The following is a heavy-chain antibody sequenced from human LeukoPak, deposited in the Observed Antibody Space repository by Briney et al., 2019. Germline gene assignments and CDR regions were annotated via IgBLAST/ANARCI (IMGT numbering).Heavy chain of an antibody. V-gene: IGHV1-8*01. CDR2: MNPNSGNT. Sequence: GASVKVSCKASGYTFTSYDINWVRQATGQGLEWMGWMNPNSGNTGYAQKFQGRVTMTRNTSISTAYMELSSLRSEDTAVYYCARDRDYDSSFDYWGQGTLVTVSS. CDR3: ARDRDYDSSFDY. D-gene: IGHD3-22*01. CDR1: GYTFTSYD. J-gene: IGHJ4*02.